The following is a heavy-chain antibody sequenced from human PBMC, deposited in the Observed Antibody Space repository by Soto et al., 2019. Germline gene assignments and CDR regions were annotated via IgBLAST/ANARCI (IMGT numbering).Heavy chain of an antibody. CDR2: ISAYNGNT. CDR3: ARGDNDY. Sequence: ASVKVSCKASGYTFTSYGIRWVRQAPGQGLEWMGWISAYNGNTNYAQKLQGRVTMTRDTFTSTIYMELSSLRSEDTAVYYCARGDNDYWGQGTLVTVSS. V-gene: IGHV1-18*01. J-gene: IGHJ4*02. CDR1: GYTFTSYG.